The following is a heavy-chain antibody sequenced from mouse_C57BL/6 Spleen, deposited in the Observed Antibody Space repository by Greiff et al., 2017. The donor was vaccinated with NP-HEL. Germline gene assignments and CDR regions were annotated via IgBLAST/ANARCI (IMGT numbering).Heavy chain of an antibody. J-gene: IGHJ4*01. CDR3: ARNLRSDYYAMDY. Sequence: VQLQQSGAELAKPGASVKLSCKASGYTFTSYWMHWVKQRPGQGLEWIGYINPSSGYTKYNQKFKDKATLTADKSSSTAYMQLSSLTYEDSAVYYYARNLRSDYYAMDYWGQRTSVTVSS. CDR2: INPSSGYT. V-gene: IGHV1-7*01. D-gene: IGHD1-1*01. CDR1: GYTFTSYW.